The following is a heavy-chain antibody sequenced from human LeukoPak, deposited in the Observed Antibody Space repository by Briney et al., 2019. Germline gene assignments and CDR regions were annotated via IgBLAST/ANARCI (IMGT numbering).Heavy chain of an antibody. J-gene: IGHJ4*02. V-gene: IGHV3-23*01. D-gene: IGHD6-19*01. CDR2: ISGSGDDT. Sequence: GGSLRLSCAASGFIVSNHYMGWVRQAPGKGLEWVSTISGSGDDTYYADSVKGRFTISRDNSKNTLYLQMISLRAEDTAVYYCAKDRGSSGWNGLDYWGQGTLVTVSS. CDR3: AKDRGSSGWNGLDY. CDR1: GFIVSNHY.